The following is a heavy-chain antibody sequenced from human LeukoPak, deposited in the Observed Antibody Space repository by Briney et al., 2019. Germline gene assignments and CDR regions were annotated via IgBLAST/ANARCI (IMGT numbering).Heavy chain of an antibody. D-gene: IGHD4-11*01. J-gene: IGHJ4*02. Sequence: PGGSLRLSCAVSGFTFSNEAMGWVRQLRGGGLEWVSTISPGGGTTYYAESMKGRFTISRDNSKSTLYLEMSSLRVEDTAVYYCTKVRSGSSNWALRVFDYWGQGALVTVSS. CDR2: ISPGGGTT. CDR1: GFTFSNEA. CDR3: TKVRSGSSNWALRVFDY. V-gene: IGHV3-23*01.